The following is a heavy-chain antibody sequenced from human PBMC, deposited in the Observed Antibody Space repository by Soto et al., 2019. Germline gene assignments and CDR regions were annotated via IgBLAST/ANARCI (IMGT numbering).Heavy chain of an antibody. CDR1: GGSISSSSYY. Sequence: QLQLQESGPGLVKPSETLSLTCTVSGGSISSSSYYWGWIRQPPGKGLEWIGSIYYSGSTYYNPSLKRRVTISVDTSKNQFSLRLSSVTAADTAVYYCVGLTPDLLPYFDWLHMSVFDYWGQGTLVTVSS. CDR2: IYYSGST. D-gene: IGHD3-9*01. J-gene: IGHJ4*02. CDR3: VGLTPDLLPYFDWLHMSVFDY. V-gene: IGHV4-39*01.